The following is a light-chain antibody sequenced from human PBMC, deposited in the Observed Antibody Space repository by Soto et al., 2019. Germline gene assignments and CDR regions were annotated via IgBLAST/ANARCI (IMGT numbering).Light chain of an antibody. CDR1: SSDIGGYDH. Sequence: QSALTQPASVSGSPGQSITISCTGTSSDIGGYDHVSWYQQHPGKAPKLMIYDVSVRPSGVSDRFSGSKSANTASLTISGLQAEDEADYYCNSYTTSIPLYVFGPGTKVTVL. J-gene: IGLJ1*01. CDR2: DVS. V-gene: IGLV2-14*01. CDR3: NSYTTSIPLYV.